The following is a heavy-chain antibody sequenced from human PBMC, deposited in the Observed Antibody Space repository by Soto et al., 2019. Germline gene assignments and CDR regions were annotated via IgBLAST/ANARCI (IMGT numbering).Heavy chain of an antibody. D-gene: IGHD3-10*01. CDR2: FFIGGNT. Sequence: SETLSLTCTVSGGSISSSTYYWGWMRQPPGKGLEWIASFFIGGNTYYNPSLKSRVTISVDTSKNQFSLKLSSVTAADTAVYYCARDSYYDSLKGQLDYWGQGTLVTVSS. CDR3: ARDSYYDSLKGQLDY. V-gene: IGHV4-39*02. J-gene: IGHJ4*02. CDR1: GGSISSSTYY.